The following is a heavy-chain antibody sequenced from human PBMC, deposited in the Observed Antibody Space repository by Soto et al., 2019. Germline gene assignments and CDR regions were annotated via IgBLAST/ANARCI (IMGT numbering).Heavy chain of an antibody. CDR2: IIPIFGTA. J-gene: IGHJ6*02. Sequence: SVKVSCKASGYTFTSYGISWVRQAPGQGLEWMGGIIPIFGTANYAQKFQGRVTITADESTSTAYMELSSLRSEDTAVYYCARGSDSSGYYSSYYYGMDVWGQGTTVTVSS. CDR3: ARGSDSSGYYSSYYYGMDV. D-gene: IGHD3-22*01. CDR1: GYTFTSYG. V-gene: IGHV1-69*13.